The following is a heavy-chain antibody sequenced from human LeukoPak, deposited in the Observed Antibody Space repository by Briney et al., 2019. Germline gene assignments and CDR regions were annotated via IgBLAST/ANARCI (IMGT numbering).Heavy chain of an antibody. CDR1: GGSMSSGSSY. D-gene: IGHD2-15*01. CDR3: ARRDCSGGSCDPDY. V-gene: IGHV4-39*01. CDR2: IYYSGST. J-gene: IGHJ4*02. Sequence: PSETLSLTCTVSGGSMSSGSSYWGWIRQPPGKGLEWIGTIYYSGSTYYSPSLKSRVTISADTSKNQFSLKVTSVTAADTAVYYCARRDCSGGSCDPDYWGQGTLVTVSS.